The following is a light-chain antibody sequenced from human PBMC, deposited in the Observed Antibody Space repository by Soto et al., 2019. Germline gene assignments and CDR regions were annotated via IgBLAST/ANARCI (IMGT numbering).Light chain of an antibody. Sequence: QSALTQPASVSGSPGQSITIPCTGSSSDVGSHDIVSWYQQHPGKAPKLFLYEVTKRPSGVSNRFSGFKSGSTASLTVSGLQAEDEADYYCSSYTTTNTYVFGTGTKVTVL. CDR2: EVT. CDR3: SSYTTTNTYV. CDR1: SSDVGSHDI. V-gene: IGLV2-14*02. J-gene: IGLJ1*01.